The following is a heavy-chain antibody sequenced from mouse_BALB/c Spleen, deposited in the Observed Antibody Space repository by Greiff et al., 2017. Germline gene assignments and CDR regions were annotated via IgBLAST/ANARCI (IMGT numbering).Heavy chain of an antibody. J-gene: IGHJ3*01. V-gene: IGHV3-2*02. D-gene: IGHD2-1*01. CDR2: ISYSGST. Sequence: EVKLQESGPGLVKPSQSLSLTCTVTGYSITSDYAWNWIRQFPGNKLEWMGYISYSGSTSYNPSLKSRISITRDTSKNQFFLQLNSVTTEDTATYYCARSNYGNFWFAYWGQGTLVTVSA. CDR1: GYSITSDYA. CDR3: ARSNYGNFWFAY.